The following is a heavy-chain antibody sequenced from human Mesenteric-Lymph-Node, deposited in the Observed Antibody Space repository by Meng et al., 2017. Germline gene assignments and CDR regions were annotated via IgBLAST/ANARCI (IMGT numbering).Heavy chain of an antibody. D-gene: IGHD6-19*01. CDR3: ARSNRGYSSGWYISFDY. Sequence: LSLTCAVYGGSFSDYYMSWIRQAPGKGLEWVSYISSSGSTIYYADSVRGRFTISRDNAKNSLYLQMNSLRAEDTAVYYCARSNRGYSSGWYISFDYWGQGTLVTVSS. CDR1: GGSFSDYY. J-gene: IGHJ4*02. CDR2: ISSSGSTI. V-gene: IGHV3-11*01.